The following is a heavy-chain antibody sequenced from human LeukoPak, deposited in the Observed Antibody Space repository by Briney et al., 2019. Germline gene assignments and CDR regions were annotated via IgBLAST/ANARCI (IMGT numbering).Heavy chain of an antibody. D-gene: IGHD3-22*01. J-gene: IGHJ4*02. CDR3: ARLVIHSFDY. CDR1: GDSVRTSNSY. CDR2: VYYSGTT. Sequence: SETLSLTCTVSGDSVRTSNSYWGWIRQPPGKGLEWIGNVYYSGTTYYNPSLKSRVTISVDTSKNQFSLKLSSVTAADTAVYYCARLVIHSFDYWGQGTLVTVSS. V-gene: IGHV4-39*01.